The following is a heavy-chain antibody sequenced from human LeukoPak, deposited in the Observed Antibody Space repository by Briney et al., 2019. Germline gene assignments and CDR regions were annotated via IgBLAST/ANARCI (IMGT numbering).Heavy chain of an antibody. V-gene: IGHV1-69*05. Sequence: SVKVSCKASGGAFSSYAISWVRQAPGQGLEWMGGIIPIFGTANYAQKFQGRVTITTDESTSTAYMELSSLRSEDTAVYYCTQGRSGSYGNFDYWGQGTLVTVSS. CDR2: IIPIFGTA. CDR3: TQGRSGSYGNFDY. J-gene: IGHJ4*02. D-gene: IGHD1-26*01. CDR1: GGAFSSYA.